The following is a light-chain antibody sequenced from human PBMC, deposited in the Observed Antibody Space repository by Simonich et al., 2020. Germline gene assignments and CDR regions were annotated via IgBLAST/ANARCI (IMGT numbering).Light chain of an antibody. Sequence: QSALTQPASVSGSPGQSITISCTGTCSAVGSFNLVSWYQQQPGKAPTLMIYEGGKRPSGVSNRFSGSKSGNTASLTISGRQAEDEADYYCCSYAGSSTFVVFGGGTKLTVL. V-gene: IGLV2-23*03. J-gene: IGLJ2*01. CDR1: CSAVGSFNL. CDR3: CSYAGSSTFVV. CDR2: EGG.